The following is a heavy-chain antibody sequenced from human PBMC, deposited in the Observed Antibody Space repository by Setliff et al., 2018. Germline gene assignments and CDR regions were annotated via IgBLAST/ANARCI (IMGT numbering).Heavy chain of an antibody. CDR2: INPKTGDT. V-gene: IGHV1-2*02. Sequence: ASVKVSCKASGYIFTAFYMQWVRQAPGLGPEWMGWINPKTGDTNYAQSFQGRVTMTRDTSINTAYMVLSGLRPDDSAIYYCATDSTETPFYSSQSYMEVWGKGTTVTV. CDR3: ATDSTETPFYSSQSYMEV. CDR1: GYIFTAFY. D-gene: IGHD2-15*01. J-gene: IGHJ6*03.